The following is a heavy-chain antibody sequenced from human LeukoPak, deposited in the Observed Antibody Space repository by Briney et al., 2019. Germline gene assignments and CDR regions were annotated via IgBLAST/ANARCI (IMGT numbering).Heavy chain of an antibody. J-gene: IGHJ4*02. CDR3: ARWAGSSEEGFDY. V-gene: IGHV1-2*06. CDR1: GYTFTGYY. CDR2: INPNSGGT. Sequence: ASVKVSCKASGYTFTGYYMHWVRQAPGQGLEWMGRINPNSGGTNYAQKFQGRVTMTRDTSISTAYMELSRLRSDDTAVYYCARWAGSSEEGFDYWGQGTLVTVSS. D-gene: IGHD3/OR15-3a*01.